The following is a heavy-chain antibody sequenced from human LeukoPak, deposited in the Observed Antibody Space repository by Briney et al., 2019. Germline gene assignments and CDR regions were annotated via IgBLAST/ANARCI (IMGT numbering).Heavy chain of an antibody. CDR3: ARAGAAAGTYGRDWFDP. Sequence: GASVKVSCTASGGTFSSYAISWVRQAPGQGLEWMGGIIPILGTANYAQKFQGRVTITADESTSTAYMELSSLRSEDTAVYYCARAGAAAGTYGRDWFDPWGQGTLVTVSS. V-gene: IGHV1-69*13. CDR2: IIPILGTA. D-gene: IGHD6-13*01. CDR1: GGTFSSYA. J-gene: IGHJ5*02.